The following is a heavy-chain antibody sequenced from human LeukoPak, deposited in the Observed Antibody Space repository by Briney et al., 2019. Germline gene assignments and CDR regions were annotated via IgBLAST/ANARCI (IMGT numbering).Heavy chain of an antibody. V-gene: IGHV3-7*01. CDR2: IKHDGSEK. J-gene: IGHJ4*02. D-gene: IGHD6-6*01. CDR3: ATCRHLGY. Sequence: PGGSLRLSCAVSGFTFNNYWTSWVRQAPGKGLEWVANIKHDGSEKYYVDSVKGRFTISRDNARNSLYMQMNSLRAEDTAVYYCATCRHLGYWGQGTLVTVSS. CDR1: GFTFNNYW.